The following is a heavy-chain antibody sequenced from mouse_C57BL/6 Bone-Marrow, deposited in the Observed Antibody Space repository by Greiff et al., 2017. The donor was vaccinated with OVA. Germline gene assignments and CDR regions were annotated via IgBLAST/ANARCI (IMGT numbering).Heavy chain of an antibody. CDR1: GYTFTSYW. V-gene: IGHV1-64*01. J-gene: IGHJ4*01. Sequence: QVQLQQPGAELVKPGASVKLSCKASGYTFTSYWMHWVKQRPGQGLEWIGMIHPNSGSTNYNEKFKSKATLTVDKSSSTAYMQLSSLTSEDSAVYYCARERITTVAASYYAMDYWGQGTSVTVSS. D-gene: IGHD1-1*01. CDR2: IHPNSGST. CDR3: ARERITTVAASYYAMDY.